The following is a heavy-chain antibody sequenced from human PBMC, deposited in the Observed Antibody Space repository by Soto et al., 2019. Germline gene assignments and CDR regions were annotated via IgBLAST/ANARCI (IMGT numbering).Heavy chain of an antibody. Sequence: LRLSCAASAFTFSSYAMSWVRQAPGKGLEWVSATGSGGVSTYYADSVKGRFTISRDNSKNTLYLQMNSLRAEDTAVYFCAKGTAARPRGAFDVWGRGTMVTVSS. CDR2: TGSGGVST. D-gene: IGHD6-6*01. CDR3: AKGTAARPRGAFDV. J-gene: IGHJ3*01. V-gene: IGHV3-23*01. CDR1: AFTFSSYA.